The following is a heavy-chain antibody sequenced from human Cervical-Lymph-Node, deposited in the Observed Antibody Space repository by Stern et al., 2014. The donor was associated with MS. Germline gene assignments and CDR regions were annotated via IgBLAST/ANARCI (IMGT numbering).Heavy chain of an antibody. CDR3: ATDRGVK. J-gene: IGHJ4*02. CDR1: GHPLSELA. CDR2: FDPEDGET. V-gene: IGHV1-24*01. D-gene: IGHD3-10*01. Sequence: QDQLVQSGAEVKKPGASVTVSCNVAGHPLSELAMHWLRQLPTRGLEWMGQFDPEDGETVYAQQFQGRLSMTEDTSTGTAYMTLTALRSEDTAVYYFATDRGVKWGPGTLVTVSS.